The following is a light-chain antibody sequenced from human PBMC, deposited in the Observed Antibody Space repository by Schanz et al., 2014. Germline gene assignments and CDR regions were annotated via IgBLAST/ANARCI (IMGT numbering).Light chain of an antibody. CDR1: QTVLYSSNNKNY. Sequence: DIVMTQSPDSLAVSLGERATINCKSSQTVLYSSNNKNYLAWYQQKPGQPPKLLVYWASTRESGVPDRFSGSGSGTDFTLTISSLQAEDVAVYYCQQYCGTPRTFGQGTKVEIK. V-gene: IGKV4-1*01. CDR2: WAS. CDR3: QQYCGTPRT. J-gene: IGKJ1*01.